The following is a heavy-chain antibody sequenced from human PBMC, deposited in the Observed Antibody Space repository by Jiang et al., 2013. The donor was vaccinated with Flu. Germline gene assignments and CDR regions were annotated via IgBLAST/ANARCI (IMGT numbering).Heavy chain of an antibody. J-gene: IGHJ4*02. V-gene: IGHV3-30-3*01. CDR2: ISYDGSNK. CDR3: ARTYSSGWLPIYY. D-gene: IGHD6-19*01. Sequence: EWVAVISYDGSNKYYADSVKGRFTISRDNSKNTLYLQMNSLRAEDTAVYYCARTYSSGWLPIYYWGQGTLVTVSS.